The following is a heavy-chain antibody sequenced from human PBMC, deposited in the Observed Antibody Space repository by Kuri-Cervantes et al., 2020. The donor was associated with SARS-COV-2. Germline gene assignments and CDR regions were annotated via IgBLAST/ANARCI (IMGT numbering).Heavy chain of an antibody. D-gene: IGHD1-20*01. CDR2: ISYDGSNK. CDR3: AKDGLGYNWNAGGWFDP. V-gene: IGHV3-30*18. CDR1: GFTFSSYA. J-gene: IGHJ5*02. Sequence: GGSLRLSCAASGFTFSSYAMSWVRQAPGKGLEWVAVISYDGSNKYYADSVKGRFTISRDNSKNTLYLQMNSLRAEDTAVYYCAKDGLGYNWNAGGWFDPWGQGTLVTVSS.